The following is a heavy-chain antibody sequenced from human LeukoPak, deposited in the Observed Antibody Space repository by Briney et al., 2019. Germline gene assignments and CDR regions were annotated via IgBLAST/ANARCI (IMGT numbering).Heavy chain of an antibody. CDR3: ARYVGSDFWSGYYGY. V-gene: IGHV1-18*01. D-gene: IGHD3-3*01. CDR2: ISAYNGNT. CDR1: GYTFTSYG. Sequence: ASVKVSCKASGYTFTSYGISWVRQAPGQGLEWMGWISAYNGNTNYAQKLQGRVTMTTDTSTSTAYMELRSLRSDDTAVYYCARYVGSDFWSGYYGYWGQGTLVTVSS. J-gene: IGHJ4*02.